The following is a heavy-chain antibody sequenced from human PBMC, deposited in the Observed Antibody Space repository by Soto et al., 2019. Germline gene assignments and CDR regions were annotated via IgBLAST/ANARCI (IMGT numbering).Heavy chain of an antibody. V-gene: IGHV1-18*01. CDR2: ISAYNGNT. J-gene: IGHJ4*02. CDR1: GYRFTSYA. Sequence: VSYEGSGYRFTSYAMHRVRQAPGQRLEWMGWISAYNGNTNYAQKLQGRVTMTTDTSTSTAYMELRSLRSDDTAVYYCARDPPPPDYWGQGTLVTVSS. CDR3: ARDPPPPDY.